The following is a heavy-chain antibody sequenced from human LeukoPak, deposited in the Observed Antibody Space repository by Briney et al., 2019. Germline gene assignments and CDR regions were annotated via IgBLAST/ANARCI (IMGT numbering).Heavy chain of an antibody. CDR3: AKVEIAYCGGDCYSDY. V-gene: IGHV3-30*18. J-gene: IGHJ4*02. Sequence: GGSLRLSCAASGFTFSSYGMHWVRQAPGKGLEWVAVISYDGSNKYYADSVKGRFTISRDNYKNTLYLQMNSLRAEDTAVYYCAKVEIAYCGGDCYSDYWGQGTLVTVSS. CDR2: ISYDGSNK. CDR1: GFTFSSYG. D-gene: IGHD2-21*02.